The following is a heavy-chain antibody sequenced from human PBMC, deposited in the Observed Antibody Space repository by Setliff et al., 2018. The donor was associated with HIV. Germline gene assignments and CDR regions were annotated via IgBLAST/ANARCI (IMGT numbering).Heavy chain of an antibody. Sequence: SETLSLTCTVSGGSISSYYWSWIRQPAGKGLEWIGRMYYSGSADYNPSLKSRVIMSIDTSKNQFSLKVNSVTAADTAVYYCARSVYGSGTYPLDIWGLGILVTVSS. CDR2: MYYSGSA. V-gene: IGHV4-4*07. CDR3: ARSVYGSGTYPLDI. J-gene: IGHJ4*02. D-gene: IGHD3-10*01. CDR1: GGSISSYY.